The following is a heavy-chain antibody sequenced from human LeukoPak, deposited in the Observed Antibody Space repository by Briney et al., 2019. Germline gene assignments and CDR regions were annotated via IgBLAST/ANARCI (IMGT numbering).Heavy chain of an antibody. V-gene: IGHV3-33*01. D-gene: IGHD3-10*01. CDR1: GFTFSSYG. CDR2: IWYDGSNK. J-gene: IGHJ6*02. Sequence: GRSLRLSCAASGFTFSSYGMHWVRQAPGKGLEWVAVIWYDGSNKYYADSVKGRFTISRDNSKNTLYLQMNSLRAEDTAVYYCARDHMVRGVITETYGMDVWGQGTTVTVSS. CDR3: ARDHMVRGVITETYGMDV.